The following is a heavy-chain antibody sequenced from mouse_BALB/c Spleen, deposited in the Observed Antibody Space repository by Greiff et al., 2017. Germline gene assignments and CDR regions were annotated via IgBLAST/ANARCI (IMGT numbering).Heavy chain of an antibody. CDR1: GYTFTSYV. D-gene: IGHD1-1*01. J-gene: IGHJ3*01. V-gene: IGHV1-14*01. CDR2: INPYNDGT. Sequence: VQLQQSGPELVKPGASVKMSCKASGYTFTSYVMHWVKQKPGQGLEWIGYINPYNDGTKYNEKFKGKATLTSDKSSSTAYMELSSLTSEDSAVYYCASLYGSSWFAYWGQGTLVTVAA. CDR3: ASLYGSSWFAY.